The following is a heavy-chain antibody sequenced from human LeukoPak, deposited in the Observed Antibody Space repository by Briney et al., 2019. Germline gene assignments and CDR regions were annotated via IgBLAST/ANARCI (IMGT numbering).Heavy chain of an antibody. CDR1: GYTFTSYD. CDR3: ARGGYYDSSGYYYYYYYYMDV. D-gene: IGHD3-22*01. J-gene: IGHJ6*03. CDR2: MNPNSGNT. Sequence: GASVKVSCKASGYTFTSYDINWVRQATGQGLEWMGWMNPNSGNTGYAQKFQGRVTMARNTSISTAYMELSSLRSEDTAVYYCARGGYYDSSGYYYYYYYYMDVWGKGTTVTVSS. V-gene: IGHV1-8*01.